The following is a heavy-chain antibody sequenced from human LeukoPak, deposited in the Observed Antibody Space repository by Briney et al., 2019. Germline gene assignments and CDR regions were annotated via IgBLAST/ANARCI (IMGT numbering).Heavy chain of an antibody. J-gene: IGHJ6*03. V-gene: IGHV1-69*05. Sequence: SVKVSCKASGGTFISYAISWVRQAPGQGLEWMGRIIPIFGTANYAQKFQGRVTNTTDESTSTAYMALSSLRSEDTAVYYWARVGWELLSGYYMDVWGKGTTVTVSS. D-gene: IGHD1-26*01. CDR1: GGTFISYA. CDR2: IIPIFGTA. CDR3: ARVGWELLSGYYMDV.